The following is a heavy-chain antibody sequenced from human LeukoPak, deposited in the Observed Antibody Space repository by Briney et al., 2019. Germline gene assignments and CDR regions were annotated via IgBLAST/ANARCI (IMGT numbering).Heavy chain of an antibody. J-gene: IGHJ4*02. D-gene: IGHD2-2*01. CDR2: IIPIFGTA. CDR1: GYTFTSYG. V-gene: IGHV1-69*13. Sequence: VASVKDSCKASGYTFTSYGISWVRQAPGQGLEWMGGIIPIFGTANYAQKFQGRVTITADESTSTAYMELSSLRSEDTAVYYCARLATGYCSSTSCSNWGQGTLVTVSS. CDR3: ARLATGYCSSTSCSN.